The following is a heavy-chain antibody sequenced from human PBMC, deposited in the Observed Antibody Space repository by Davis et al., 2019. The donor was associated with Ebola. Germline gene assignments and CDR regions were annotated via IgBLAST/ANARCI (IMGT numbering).Heavy chain of an antibody. CDR3: AERGGSV. J-gene: IGHJ4*02. CDR1: GVSISRHY. Sequence: PSETLSLTCTVSGVSISRHYWSWIRQPPGKRLEWIGSIFYTGSAYYNSSLYSRVTISVDTSKNQFSLKLNSVTAADTAMYFCAERGGSVWGQGTLVNVSS. V-gene: IGHV4-59*11. D-gene: IGHD3-16*01. CDR2: IFYTGSA.